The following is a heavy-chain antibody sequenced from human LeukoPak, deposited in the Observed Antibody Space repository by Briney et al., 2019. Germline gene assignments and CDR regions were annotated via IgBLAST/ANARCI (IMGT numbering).Heavy chain of an antibody. Sequence: GESLKISCKGSGYRFTDHWIAWVRQMPGKGLECLGIINPVDSETRYSPSFQGQVTISVDKSITTASLQWSSLRASDTAMYYCARQGSSTTSWQTIDYWGQGTLVSVSS. V-gene: IGHV5-51*01. CDR2: INPVDSET. J-gene: IGHJ4*02. D-gene: IGHD2-2*01. CDR1: GYRFTDHW. CDR3: ARQGSSTTSWQTIDY.